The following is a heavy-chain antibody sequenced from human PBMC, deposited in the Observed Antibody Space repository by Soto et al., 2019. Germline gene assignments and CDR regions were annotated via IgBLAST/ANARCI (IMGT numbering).Heavy chain of an antibody. Sequence: SETLSLTCTVSGGSISSGGYYWSWIRQHPGKGLEWIGYIYYSGSTYYNPSLKSRVTISVDTSKNQFSLKLSSVTAADTAVYYCARADLGYSSSYYFDYWGQGTLVTV. D-gene: IGHD6-6*01. J-gene: IGHJ4*02. CDR3: ARADLGYSSSYYFDY. V-gene: IGHV4-31*03. CDR2: IYYSGST. CDR1: GGSISSGGYY.